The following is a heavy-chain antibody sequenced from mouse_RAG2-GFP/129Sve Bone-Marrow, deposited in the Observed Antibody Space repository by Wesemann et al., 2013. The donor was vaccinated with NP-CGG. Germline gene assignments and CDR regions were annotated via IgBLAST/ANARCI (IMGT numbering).Heavy chain of an antibody. CDR2: ISYSGST. D-gene: IGHD3-1*01. J-gene: IGHJ1*01. CDR3: ARFLGPWYFDV. V-gene: IGHV3-8*02. Sequence: EYAGYISYSGSTYYNPSLKSRISITRDTSKNQYYLQLNSVTTEDTATYYCARFLGPWYFDVWGAGDHGSPSPQ.